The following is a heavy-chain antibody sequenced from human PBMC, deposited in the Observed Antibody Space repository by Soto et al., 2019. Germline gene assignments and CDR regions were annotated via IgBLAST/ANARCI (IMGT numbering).Heavy chain of an antibody. CDR1: GGSIIGYY. Sequence: SETLSLTCTVSGGSIIGYYWSWIRQPPGKGLEWIGYIFYRGNTLYNPSLQSRVTISVDTSKNQFSLRLSSVTAADTAVYYCTRHAIIPKLQYGMDVWGQGASVTVSS. J-gene: IGHJ6*02. V-gene: IGHV4-59*01. CDR2: IFYRGNT. CDR3: TRHAIIPKLQYGMDV. D-gene: IGHD2-15*01.